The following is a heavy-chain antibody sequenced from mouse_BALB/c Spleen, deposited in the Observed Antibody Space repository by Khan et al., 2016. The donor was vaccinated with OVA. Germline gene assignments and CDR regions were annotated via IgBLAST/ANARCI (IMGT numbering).Heavy chain of an antibody. J-gene: IGHJ2*01. CDR1: GYSIASDYA. D-gene: IGHD1-1*01. V-gene: IGHV3-2*02. Sequence: VQLKESGPGLVKPSQSLSLTCTVTGYSIASDYAWNWIRQFPGNKLEWMGFISYRGNTNYNPSLKSRISITRDTSKNQFFLQLNSVTSEDTATYYCARVYGGDFDYWGQGTTLTVSS. CDR3: ARVYGGDFDY. CDR2: ISYRGNT.